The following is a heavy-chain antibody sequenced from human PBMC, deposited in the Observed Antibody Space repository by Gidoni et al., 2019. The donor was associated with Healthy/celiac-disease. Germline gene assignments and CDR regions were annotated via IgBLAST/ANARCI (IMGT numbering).Heavy chain of an antibody. CDR3: ARQGFEGGV. V-gene: IGHV1-69*04. CDR2: IIPILGIA. D-gene: IGHD3-10*01. J-gene: IGHJ4*02. CDR1: GGTFSSYA. Sequence: QVQLVQSGAEVQKPGSSVKVSCKASGGTFSSYAISWVRQAPGQGLEWMGRIIPILGIANDAQKFQGRVTITADKSTSTAYMERSSLRSEDTAVYYCARQGFEGGVWGQGTLVTVSS.